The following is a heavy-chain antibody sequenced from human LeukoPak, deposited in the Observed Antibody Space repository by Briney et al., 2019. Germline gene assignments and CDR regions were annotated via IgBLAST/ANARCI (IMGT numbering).Heavy chain of an antibody. V-gene: IGHV4-30-4*07. D-gene: IGHD3-10*01. CDR2: IYYSGST. J-gene: IGHJ4*02. Sequence: SWLQPPPEKGLGRGGYIYYSGSTYYNPSLKSRVTISVDTSKNQFSLKLSSVNAADTAVYYCARAYGSGSYYNADYWGQGTLVTVSS. CDR3: ARAYGSGSYYNADY.